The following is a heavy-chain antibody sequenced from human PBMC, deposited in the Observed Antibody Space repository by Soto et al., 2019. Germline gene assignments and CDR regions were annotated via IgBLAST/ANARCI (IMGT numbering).Heavy chain of an antibody. J-gene: IGHJ6*02. V-gene: IGHV1-3*01. CDR3: ARRGWMLVEGSHYFPAMDV. Sequence: QVHLVQSGAEVKEPGASVSLSCRTSGYNFPNNAMQWVRQAPGQTFEWLGWTHGGNDDTRYSHKFQARVTLSRDTYANTVSMEMSSPPPRDTAVYSCARRGWMLVEGSHYFPAMDVWGQGTTVNVSS. CDR1: GYNFPNNA. CDR2: THGGNDDT. D-gene: IGHD2-2*03.